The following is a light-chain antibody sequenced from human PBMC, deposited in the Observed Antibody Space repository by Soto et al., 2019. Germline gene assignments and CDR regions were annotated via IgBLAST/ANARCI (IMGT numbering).Light chain of an antibody. CDR2: GVK. Sequence: QSVLTQPSSVSGSPGQSITISCTGSVRDIGAYDYVSWYQQHPGKAPKLLIYGVKNRPSGVSYRFSASKSAFTASLTISGLQAEDEAHYYCSSYTTSYFYVFGPGTKVTV. J-gene: IGLJ1*01. CDR3: SSYTTSYFYV. V-gene: IGLV2-14*01. CDR1: VRDIGAYDY.